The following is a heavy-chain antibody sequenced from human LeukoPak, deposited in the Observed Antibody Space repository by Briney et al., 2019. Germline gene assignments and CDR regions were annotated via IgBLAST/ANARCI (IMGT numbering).Heavy chain of an antibody. Sequence: ASVKVSCKVSGYTLTELSMHWVRQAPGKGLEWMGGFDPEDGETIYAQKFQGRVTMTEDTSTDTAYMELSSLRSEDTAVYYCVSMPPLTQKGPDAYNWNYVPSQQYWGQGTLVTVSS. V-gene: IGHV1-24*01. CDR1: GYTLTELS. J-gene: IGHJ4*02. CDR3: VSMPPLTQKGPDAYNWNYVPSQQY. CDR2: FDPEDGET. D-gene: IGHD1-7*01.